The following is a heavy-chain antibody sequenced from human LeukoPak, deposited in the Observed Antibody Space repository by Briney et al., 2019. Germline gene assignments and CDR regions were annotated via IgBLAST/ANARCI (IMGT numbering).Heavy chain of an antibody. D-gene: IGHD5-24*01. J-gene: IGHJ4*02. V-gene: IGHV3-48*03. CDR3: ARWATPVYFDY. CDR1: GFTFRSYE. Sequence: GGSLRLSCAASGFTFRSYEMIWVRQAPGKGLEWVPYISSSGTTIYYADSVKGRFTSSRDNAKNSLYLQMNSLRAEDTAVYYCARWATPVYFDYWGQGTLVTVSS. CDR2: ISSSGTTI.